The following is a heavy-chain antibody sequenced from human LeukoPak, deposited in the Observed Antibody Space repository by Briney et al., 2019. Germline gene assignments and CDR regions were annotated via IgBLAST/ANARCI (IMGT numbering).Heavy chain of an antibody. V-gene: IGHV4-59*01. Sequence: PSETLSLTCTVSGGSISSYYWNWIRQLPGKGLEWIGYIYYSGSTNCNPSLKSRVTISVDTSKNQFSLKLSSVTAADTAVYYCARDSNGFDYWGQGTLVTVSS. CDR2: IYYSGST. CDR1: GGSISSYY. J-gene: IGHJ4*02. D-gene: IGHD3-22*01. CDR3: ARDSNGFDY.